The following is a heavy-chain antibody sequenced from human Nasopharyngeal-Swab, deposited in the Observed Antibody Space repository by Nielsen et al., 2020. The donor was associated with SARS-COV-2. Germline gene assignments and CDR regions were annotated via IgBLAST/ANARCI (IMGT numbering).Heavy chain of an antibody. V-gene: IGHV1-46*01. CDR3: ARDSMTSGYAADF. CDR2: INPSGGST. J-gene: IGHJ4*02. D-gene: IGHD3-9*01. CDR1: GHTFTSYY. Sequence: ASVKVSCKASGHTFTSYYIHWVRQAPGQGPEWMGIINPSGGSTSYAQKFQGRVTMTTDTTTSTAYMDLRSLRSDDTAVYYCARDSMTSGYAADFWGQGTLVTVSS.